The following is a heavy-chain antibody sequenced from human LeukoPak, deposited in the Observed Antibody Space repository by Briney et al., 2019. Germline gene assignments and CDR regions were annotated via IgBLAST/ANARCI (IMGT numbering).Heavy chain of an antibody. CDR2: IYYSGST. V-gene: IGHV4-59*12. D-gene: IGHD3-10*01. CDR1: GGSISSYY. CDR3: AREQPPIYYYGSGSYYNY. Sequence: KASETLSLTCTVSGGSISSYYWSWIRQPPGKGLEWIGYIYYSGSTNYNPSLKSRVTISVDTSKNQFSLKLSSVTAADTAVYYCAREQPPIYYYGSGSYYNYWGQGTLVTVSS. J-gene: IGHJ4*02.